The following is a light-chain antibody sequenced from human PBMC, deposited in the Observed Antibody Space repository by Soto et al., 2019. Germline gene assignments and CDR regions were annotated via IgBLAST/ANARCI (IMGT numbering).Light chain of an antibody. CDR2: GAS. V-gene: IGKV3-15*01. CDR1: QSVSSY. Sequence: EIVLTQSPATLSLSPGERATLSCRASQSVSSYLAWYQQKPGQAPRLLIYGASTRATGIPARFSGSGSGTNFTLAISSLQSEDFAVYYCQQYAYWPETFGQGTKVDIK. CDR3: QQYAYWPET. J-gene: IGKJ1*01.